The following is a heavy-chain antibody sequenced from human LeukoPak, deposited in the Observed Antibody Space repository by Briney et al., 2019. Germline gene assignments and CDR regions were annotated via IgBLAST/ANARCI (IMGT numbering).Heavy chain of an antibody. V-gene: IGHV1-18*01. Sequence: ASVKVSCKTSGYTFTSYGISWVRQAPGQGLEWMGWISAYNGNTKYAQKFQGRVTMTTDTSTSTAYMELRSLRSDDTAVYYCARVFITNWFDPWGQGTLVTVSS. CDR1: GYTFTSYG. CDR2: ISAYNGNT. D-gene: IGHD1-20*01. CDR3: ARVFITNWFDP. J-gene: IGHJ5*02.